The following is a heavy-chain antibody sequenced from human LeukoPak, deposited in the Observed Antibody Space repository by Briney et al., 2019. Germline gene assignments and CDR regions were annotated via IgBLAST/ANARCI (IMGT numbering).Heavy chain of an antibody. V-gene: IGHV1-8*01. CDR3: ARRSRSYGSGNIGGY. J-gene: IGHJ4*02. D-gene: IGHD3-10*01. Sequence: ASVKVSCKASGYTFTSYDINWVRQATGQGLEWMGWMNPNSGNTGYAQRFQGRVTMTRNTSISTAYMELSSLRSEDTAVCYCARRSRSYGSGNIGGYWGQGTLVTVSS. CDR1: GYTFTSYD. CDR2: MNPNSGNT.